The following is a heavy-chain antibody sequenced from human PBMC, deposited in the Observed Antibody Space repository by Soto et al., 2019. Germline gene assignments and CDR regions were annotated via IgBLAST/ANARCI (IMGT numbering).Heavy chain of an antibody. CDR3: ARGRQYDILTGYYTPYYYYGMDV. J-gene: IGHJ6*02. CDR2: MNPNSGNT. CDR1: GYTFTSYD. V-gene: IGHV1-8*01. Sequence: ASVKVSCKASGYTFTSYDINWVRQATGQGLEWMGWMNPNSGNTGYAQKFQGRVTMTRNTSISTAYMELSSLRSDDTAVYYCARGRQYDILTGYYTPYYYYGMDVWGQGTTVTVSS. D-gene: IGHD3-9*01.